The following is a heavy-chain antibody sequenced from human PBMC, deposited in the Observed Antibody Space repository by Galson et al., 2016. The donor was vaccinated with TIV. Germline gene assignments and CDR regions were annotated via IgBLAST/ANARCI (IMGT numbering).Heavy chain of an antibody. V-gene: IGHV1-2*06. Sequence: SVKVSCKAAGYTFTDYFIHWVRQAPGQGLEWMGRINAKTGGTDYAQRFQGRVTMTRDTSISTAYMELSRLRSDDTAVYYCARVCGFDYGDPWGQGTLVTV. CDR3: ARVCGFDYGDP. CDR2: INAKTGGT. J-gene: IGHJ5*02. CDR1: GYTFTDYF. D-gene: IGHD4-17*01.